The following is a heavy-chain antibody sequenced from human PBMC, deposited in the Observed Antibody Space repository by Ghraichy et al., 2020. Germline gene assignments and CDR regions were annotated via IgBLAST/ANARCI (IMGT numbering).Heavy chain of an antibody. Sequence: GGSLRLSCAVSGLSVNNHDMHWVRQDTGKGLEWVSVVDTAGDAYYAASVKGRFTISREDAKNSLYLQMNSLRAGDTAVYYCTTGFHWGQGTRVTVSS. CDR3: TTGFH. J-gene: IGHJ4*02. V-gene: IGHV3-13*01. CDR1: GLSVNNHD. CDR2: VDTAGDA. D-gene: IGHD3-9*01.